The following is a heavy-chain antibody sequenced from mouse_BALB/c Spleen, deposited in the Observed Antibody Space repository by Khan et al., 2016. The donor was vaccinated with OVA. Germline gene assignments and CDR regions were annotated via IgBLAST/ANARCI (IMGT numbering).Heavy chain of an antibody. D-gene: IGHD3-1*01. CDR2: IYHGVGYI. CDR1: GYTFTNYW. Sequence: QVQLQQSGAELVRPGTSVKISCKASGYTFTNYWLGWVKQRPGHGLEWIGDIYHGVGYINYNEKFNGRATLTAGRSCSTAYIQISGLTSADSAVFFCTRWATWFFDVWGAGTTVTVSS. J-gene: IGHJ1*01. V-gene: IGHV1-63*01. CDR3: TRWATWFFDV.